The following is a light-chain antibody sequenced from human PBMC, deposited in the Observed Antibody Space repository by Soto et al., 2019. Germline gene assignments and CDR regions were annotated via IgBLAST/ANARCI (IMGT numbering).Light chain of an antibody. CDR3: CSYAGSSAYV. J-gene: IGLJ1*01. CDR2: EVS. Sequence: QSVISQPASVSGSPGQSITISCTETSSDVGSYNLVSWYQQHPGKAPKLMIYEVSKRPSGVSNRFSGSKSGNTASLTISGLQAEDEADYYCCSYAGSSAYVFGTGTKVTVL. CDR1: SSDVGSYNL. V-gene: IGLV2-23*02.